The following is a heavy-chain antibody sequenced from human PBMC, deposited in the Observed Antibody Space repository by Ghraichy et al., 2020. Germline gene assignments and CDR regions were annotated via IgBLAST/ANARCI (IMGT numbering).Heavy chain of an antibody. CDR3: AREGEVGGRAFDI. J-gene: IGHJ3*02. D-gene: IGHD3-10*01. CDR1: GGSISSGGYS. Sequence: SETLSLTCAVSGGSISSGGYSWSWIRQPPGKGLEWIGYIYHSGSTYYNPSLKSRVTISVDRSKNQFSLKLSSVTAADTAVYYCAREGEVGGRAFDIWGQGTMVTVSS. CDR2: IYHSGST. V-gene: IGHV4-30-2*01.